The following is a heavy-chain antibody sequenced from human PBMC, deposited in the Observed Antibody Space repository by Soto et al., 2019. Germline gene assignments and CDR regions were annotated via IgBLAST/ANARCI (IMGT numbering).Heavy chain of an antibody. CDR3: ARAVVLTFTRFYDMAV. J-gene: IGHJ6*02. V-gene: IGHV1-69*18. D-gene: IGHD3-9*01. CDR1: GGTFSSYS. CDR2: LIPMFGTT. Sequence: QVKLVQSCAEVKTPGSSVKVSCKASGGTFSSYSINWVRQAPGQGLEWMGTLIPMFGTTDYAQRFQGRVTCTADDSTSTASVEVTNLTSEDTAVYYCARAVVLTFTRFYDMAVWGQGTTVTVSS.